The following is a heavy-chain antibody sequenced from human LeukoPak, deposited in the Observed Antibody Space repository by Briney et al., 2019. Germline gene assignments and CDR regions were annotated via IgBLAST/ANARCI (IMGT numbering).Heavy chain of an antibody. V-gene: IGHV3-74*01. Sequence: PGGSLRLSCAASGFTFSSYWMHWVRHAPGKGLVRVSRINTDGSSTSYADSVKGRFTISRDNAKNTLYLQMNSLRAEDTAVYYCAREMAALDYWGQGTLVTVSS. CDR2: INTDGSST. D-gene: IGHD5-24*01. J-gene: IGHJ4*02. CDR3: AREMAALDY. CDR1: GFTFSSYW.